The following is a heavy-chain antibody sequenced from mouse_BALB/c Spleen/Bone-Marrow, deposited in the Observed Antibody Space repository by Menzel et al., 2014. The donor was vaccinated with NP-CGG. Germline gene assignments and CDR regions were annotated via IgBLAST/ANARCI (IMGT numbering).Heavy chain of an antibody. V-gene: IGHV1-12*01. CDR3: ARSGRQAWFPY. CDR2: IYPGSGGT. D-gene: IGHD2-12*01. Sequence: QVQLKQSGAELVRSGASVKMSCKASGYTFTSYNMHWVKQTPGQGLEWIGYIYPGSGGTNYNQKFKGKATLTADTSSSTAYMQITSLTSEDSAVYFCARSGRQAWFPYSGQGTLVTVSA. J-gene: IGHJ3*01. CDR1: GYTFTSYN.